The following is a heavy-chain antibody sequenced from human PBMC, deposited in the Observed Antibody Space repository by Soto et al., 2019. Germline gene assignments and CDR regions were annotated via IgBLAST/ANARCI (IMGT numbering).Heavy chain of an antibody. CDR2: ILYTGTT. CDR3: ARLGWGNGDSDD. J-gene: IGHJ4*02. CDR1: GVYLSTSKYF. D-gene: IGHD2-21*01. V-gene: IGHV4-39*01. Sequence: PSEPLSLHFTVSGVYLSTSKYFWGWISQAPGKGLEWIASILYTGTTSYNSSLKSRVAISVDTSKNQFSLKLNSVTAADTAVYYCARLGWGNGDSDDWGQGTLGTV.